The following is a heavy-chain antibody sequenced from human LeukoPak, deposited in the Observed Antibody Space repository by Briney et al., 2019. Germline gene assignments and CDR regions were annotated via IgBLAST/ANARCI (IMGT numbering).Heavy chain of an antibody. CDR3: AKVAKYYYGSETYFFFED. V-gene: IGHV4-4*07. CDR1: GGSISTYY. Sequence: SETLSLTCTVSGGSISTYYWSWIRQPVGKGLEWIGHIKTSGSTHYNPSLRRRITMSVDTSKNQFSLNLSSVTAADTAVYYCAKVAKYYYGSETYFFFEDWGQGTLVTVSS. D-gene: IGHD3-10*01. CDR2: IKTSGST. J-gene: IGHJ4*02.